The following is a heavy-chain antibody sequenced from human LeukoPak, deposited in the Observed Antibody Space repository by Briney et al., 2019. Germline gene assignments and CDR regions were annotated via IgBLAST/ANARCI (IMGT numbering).Heavy chain of an antibody. Sequence: SGGSLRLSCAASGFTFSNYGMHWVRQAPDKGLEWVAFIRYEGSETYYADYVKGRFTISRDNSKNTLYLQMNSLRLEDTAVYYCAKDFMRDLWFGESWGQGTLVTVSS. V-gene: IGHV3-30*02. CDR3: AKDFMRDLWFGES. J-gene: IGHJ5*02. CDR2: IRYEGSET. D-gene: IGHD3-10*01. CDR1: GFTFSNYG.